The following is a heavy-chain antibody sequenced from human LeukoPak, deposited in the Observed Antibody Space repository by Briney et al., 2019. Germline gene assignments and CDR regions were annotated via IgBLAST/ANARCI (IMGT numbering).Heavy chain of an antibody. CDR2: ISWDGGST. V-gene: IGHV3-43D*03. CDR1: GFTFDDYA. Sequence: GGSPRLSCAASGFTFDDYAMHWVRQAPGKGLEWVSLISWDGGSTYYADSVKGRFTISRDNSKNSLYLQMNSLRAEDTALYYCAKDKPIAAAGTTLGYYFDYWGQGTLVTVSS. CDR3: AKDKPIAAAGTTLGYYFDY. D-gene: IGHD6-13*01. J-gene: IGHJ4*02.